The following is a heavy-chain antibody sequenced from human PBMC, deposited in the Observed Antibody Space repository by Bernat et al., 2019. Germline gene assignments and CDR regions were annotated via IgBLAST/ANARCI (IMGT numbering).Heavy chain of an antibody. J-gene: IGHJ3*02. CDR2: ISSSSSYI. CDR3: ASRTVTRTNDAFDI. Sequence: EVQLVESGGGLVKPGGSLRLSCAASGFTFSSYSMNWVRQAPGKGLEWVSSISSSSSYIYYADSVKGRFTISRDNAKNSLYLQMNSLRAEDTAVYYCASRTVTRTNDAFDIWGQGTMVTVSS. CDR1: GFTFSSYS. V-gene: IGHV3-21*01. D-gene: IGHD4-11*01.